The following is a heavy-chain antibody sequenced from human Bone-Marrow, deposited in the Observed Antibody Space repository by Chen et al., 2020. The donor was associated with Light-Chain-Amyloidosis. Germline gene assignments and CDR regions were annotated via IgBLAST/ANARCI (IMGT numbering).Heavy chain of an antibody. J-gene: IGHJ5*02. V-gene: IGHV3-23*01. CDR3: AKDFRVGATWIGDGWFDP. Sequence: EVQLLESGGGLVQPGGSLRLYCAASGFTFSSYALSWVRQAPGKGLEWVSAISGSGGSTYYADSVKGRFTISRDNSKNTLYLQMNSLRAEDTAVYYCAKDFRVGATWIGDGWFDPWGQGTLVTVSS. D-gene: IGHD1-26*01. CDR2: ISGSGGST. CDR1: GFTFSSYA.